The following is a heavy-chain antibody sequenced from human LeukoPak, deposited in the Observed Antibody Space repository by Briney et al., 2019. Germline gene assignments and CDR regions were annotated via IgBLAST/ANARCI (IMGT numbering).Heavy chain of an antibody. CDR2: IRYDGSNK. D-gene: IGHD3-22*01. Sequence: GGSLRLSCAASGFTFSSYGMHWVRQAPGKGLEWVAFIRYDGSNKYYADSVKGRFTISRDNSKNTLYLQMNSLRAEDTAVYYCAKDPLWRDDSSGYDLDYFDYWGQGTLVTVSS. J-gene: IGHJ4*02. CDR3: AKDPLWRDDSSGYDLDYFDY. V-gene: IGHV3-30*02. CDR1: GFTFSSYG.